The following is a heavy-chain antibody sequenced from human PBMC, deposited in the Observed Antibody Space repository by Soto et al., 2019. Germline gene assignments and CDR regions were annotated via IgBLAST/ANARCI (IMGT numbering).Heavy chain of an antibody. Sequence: TLSLTCAVSGGSISSAGFSWNWIRQPPGKGLEWVGYVYHSGTTSYNPSLKSRVTILLDRSKNQFSLTLNSVTAADTAVYYCARDWGYCSSSSCREPAFDVWGQGTVVTVSS. CDR3: ARDWGYCSSSSCREPAFDV. D-gene: IGHD2-2*01. CDR2: VYHSGTT. CDR1: GGSISSAGFS. J-gene: IGHJ3*01. V-gene: IGHV4-30-2*01.